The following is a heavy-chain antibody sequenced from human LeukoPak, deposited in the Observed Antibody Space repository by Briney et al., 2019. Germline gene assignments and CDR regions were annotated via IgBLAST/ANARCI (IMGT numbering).Heavy chain of an antibody. Sequence: PSETLSLTCAVYGGSFSGYYWSWIRQPPGKGLEWIGEINHSGSTNYNPSLKSRVTISVDTSKNQFSLRLSSVTAADTAVYYCARHYYYDGSALIDYWGQGTLVTVSS. CDR3: ARHYYYDGSALIDY. V-gene: IGHV4-34*01. D-gene: IGHD3-22*01. CDR1: GGSFSGYY. J-gene: IGHJ4*02. CDR2: INHSGST.